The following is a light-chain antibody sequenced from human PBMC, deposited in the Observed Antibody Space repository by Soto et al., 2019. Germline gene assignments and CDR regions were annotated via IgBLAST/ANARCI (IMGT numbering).Light chain of an antibody. Sequence: AIRMTQSPSSLSASTGDRVTITCRASQGISSYLAWYQQKPGKAPKLLIYAASSLQSGVPSRFSGRGSGTEFTLTISSLQPEDFATYYCLQHNNYPRTFGQGTKVEIK. CDR3: LQHNNYPRT. V-gene: IGKV1-8*01. CDR2: AAS. J-gene: IGKJ1*01. CDR1: QGISSY.